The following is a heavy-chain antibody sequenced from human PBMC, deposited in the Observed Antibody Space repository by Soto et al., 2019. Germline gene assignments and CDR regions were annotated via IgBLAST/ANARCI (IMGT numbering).Heavy chain of an antibody. Sequence: ASVKVSCKASGYTFTTYYMHWVRQAPGQGFEWMGIINPSGGRTTYAQQFQGRVTLTMDTSTSTVYMELNSLTSGDTAVYFCARSVAVAATIDYWGQGTLVTGSS. D-gene: IGHD6-19*01. CDR3: ARSVAVAATIDY. CDR1: GYTFTTYY. CDR2: INPSGGRT. V-gene: IGHV1-46*03. J-gene: IGHJ4*02.